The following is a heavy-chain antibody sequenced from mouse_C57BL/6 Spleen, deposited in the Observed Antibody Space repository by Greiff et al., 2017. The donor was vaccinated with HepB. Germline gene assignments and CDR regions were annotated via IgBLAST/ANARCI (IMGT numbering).Heavy chain of an antibody. Sequence: QVQLQQSGAELVKPGASVKMSCKASGYTFTSYWITWVKQRPGQGLEWIGDIYPGSGSTNYNEKFKSKATLTVDTSSSTAYMQLSSLTSEDSAVYYCASAYYSTSWFAYWGQGTLATVSA. J-gene: IGHJ3*01. CDR2: IYPGSGST. CDR1: GYTFTSYW. D-gene: IGHD2-5*01. V-gene: IGHV1-55*01. CDR3: ASAYYSTSWFAY.